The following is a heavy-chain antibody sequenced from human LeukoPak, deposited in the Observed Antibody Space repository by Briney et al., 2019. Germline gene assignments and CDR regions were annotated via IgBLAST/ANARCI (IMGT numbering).Heavy chain of an antibody. CDR2: IFSHDEK. CDR1: GLSLNNARLG. D-gene: IGHD3-10*01. CDR3: ARLYFGESFYDY. V-gene: IGHV2-26*01. J-gene: IGHJ4*01. Sequence: ESGPTLVNPTETLTLTCTVSGLSLNNARLGISWIRRPPGKALEWLAHIFSHDEKSYSPSLKTRLTISKDTSKSQVVLSMTNMDPVDTGTYFCARLYFGESFYDYWGHGTLVSVSS.